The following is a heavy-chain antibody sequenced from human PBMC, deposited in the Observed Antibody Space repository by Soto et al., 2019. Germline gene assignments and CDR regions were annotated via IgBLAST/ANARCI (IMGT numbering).Heavy chain of an antibody. V-gene: IGHV3-30*03. J-gene: IGHJ4*02. CDR1: GFTFSSYG. CDR3: ARGGYSGYALDY. Sequence: QVQLVESGGGVVQPGRSLRLSCAASGFTFSSYGMHWVRQAPGKGLEWVAVISYDGTNEFYADSVKGRFTISRANSKNMMYLQMNSLRGDDTAVYSCARGGYSGYALDYWGQGTPVTVSS. D-gene: IGHD5-12*01. CDR2: ISYDGTNE.